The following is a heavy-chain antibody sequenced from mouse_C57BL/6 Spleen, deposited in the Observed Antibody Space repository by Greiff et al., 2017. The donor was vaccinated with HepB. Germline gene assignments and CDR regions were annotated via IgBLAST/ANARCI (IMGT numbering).Heavy chain of an antibody. CDR3: AGSSRYFGY. Sequence: QVQLQQPGAELVKPGASVKLSCKASGYTFTSYWMQWVKQRPGQGLEWIGEIDPSDSYTNYNQKFKGKATLTVDTSSSTAYMQLSSLTSEDSAVYYCAGSSRYFGYWGQGTTLTVSS. V-gene: IGHV1-50*01. CDR2: IDPSDSYT. J-gene: IGHJ2*01. CDR1: GYTFTSYW. D-gene: IGHD1-3*01.